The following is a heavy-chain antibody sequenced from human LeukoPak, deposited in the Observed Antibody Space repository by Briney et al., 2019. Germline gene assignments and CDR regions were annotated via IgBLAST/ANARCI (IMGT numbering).Heavy chain of an antibody. CDR2: INWNGGST. V-gene: IGHV3-20*04. CDR3: AKDRLNYGSGSYYTWFDP. CDR1: GFTFNDYG. Sequence: GGSLRLSCAASGFTFNDYGMSWVRQAPGKGLEWVSGINWNGGSTGYADSVKGRFTISRDNAKNSLYLQMNSLRAEDTAVYYCAKDRLNYGSGSYYTWFDPWGQGTLVTVSS. J-gene: IGHJ5*02. D-gene: IGHD3-10*01.